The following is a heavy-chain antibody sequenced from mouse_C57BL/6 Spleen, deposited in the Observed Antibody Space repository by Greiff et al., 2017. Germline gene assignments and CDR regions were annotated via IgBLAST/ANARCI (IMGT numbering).Heavy chain of an antibody. J-gene: IGHJ3*01. V-gene: IGHV1-78*01. CDR1: GYAFTDHT. Sequence: QVQLQQSDAELVKPGASVKISCKVSGYAFTDHTIHWMKQRPEQGLEWIGYIYPRDGSTKYNEKFKGKATLTADKSSSTAYMQLNSLTSEDSAVYFCARGYDYERGEPAWFAYWGQGTLVTVSA. D-gene: IGHD2-4*01. CDR2: IYPRDGST. CDR3: ARGYDYERGEPAWFAY.